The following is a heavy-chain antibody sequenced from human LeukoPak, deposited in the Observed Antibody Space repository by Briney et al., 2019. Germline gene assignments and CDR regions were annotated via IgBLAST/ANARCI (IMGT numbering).Heavy chain of an antibody. J-gene: IGHJ4*02. CDR2: INPNSGGT. V-gene: IGHV1-2*02. D-gene: IGHD5-18*01. CDR1: GYTFTGYY. Sequence: ASVKVSCKASGYTFTGYYMHWVRQAPGQGLEWMGWINPNSGGTNYAQKFQGRVTMTRGTSISTAYMELSRLRSDDTAVYYCARDRSGYSYGYDYWGQGTLVTVSS. CDR3: ARDRSGYSYGYDY.